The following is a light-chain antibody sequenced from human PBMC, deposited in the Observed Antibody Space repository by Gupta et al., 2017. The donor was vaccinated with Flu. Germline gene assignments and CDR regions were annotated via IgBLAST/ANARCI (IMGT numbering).Light chain of an antibody. CDR3: GTWDSSLSAYV. V-gene: IGLV1-51*02. J-gene: IGLJ1*01. Sequence: SVLTQPPSMSSAPGQKVTISCSGSSSNIGNNYVSWYQHLPGTAPKLLIYKNNERPSGIPDRFSGSKSGTSATLGITGLQTGDEADYYCGTWDSSLSAYVFGTGTKVTVL. CDR2: KNN. CDR1: SSNIGNNY.